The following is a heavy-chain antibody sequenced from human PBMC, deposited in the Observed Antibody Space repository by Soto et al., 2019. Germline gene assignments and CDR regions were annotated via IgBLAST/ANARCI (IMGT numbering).Heavy chain of an antibody. J-gene: IGHJ3*02. D-gene: IGHD3-3*01. CDR2: INHSGST. CDR3: ARSVRTIFVRWTAFDI. Sequence: PSETLSLTCAVYGGSFSGYYRSWIRQPPGKGLEWIGEINHSGSTNYNPSLKSRVTISVDTSKNQFSLKLSSVTAADTAVYYCARSVRTIFVRWTAFDIWGQGTMVTVSS. CDR1: GGSFSGYY. V-gene: IGHV4-34*01.